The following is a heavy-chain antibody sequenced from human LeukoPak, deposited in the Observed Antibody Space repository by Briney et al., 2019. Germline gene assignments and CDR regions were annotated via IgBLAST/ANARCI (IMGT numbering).Heavy chain of an antibody. J-gene: IGHJ6*03. D-gene: IGHD4-17*01. Sequence: PGGSLRLSSAASGVTFSNYAMSWGRQAPGKGLQWVSAISGSGGSTYYADSVKGRFAISRDNFKNTLYLQMNSLRAEDTAAYYCAASGAVTPVRRYYYYVDVWGKGTTVTVSS. CDR2: ISGSGGST. CDR1: GVTFSNYA. CDR3: AASGAVTPVRRYYYYVDV. V-gene: IGHV3-23*01.